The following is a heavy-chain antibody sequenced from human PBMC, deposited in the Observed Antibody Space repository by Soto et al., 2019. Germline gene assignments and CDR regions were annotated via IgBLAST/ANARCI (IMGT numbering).Heavy chain of an antibody. CDR3: ARRTTSYEFWSGYYTD. CDR2: IIPIFGTA. CDR1: GGTFSSYA. D-gene: IGHD3-3*01. J-gene: IGHJ4*02. V-gene: IGHV1-69*13. Sequence: SVKVSCKASGGTFSSYAISWVRQAPGQGLEWMGGIIPIFGTANYAQKFQGRVTITADESTSTASMELSSLRSEDTAVYYCARRTTSYEFWSGYYTDRGQGTLVTVSS.